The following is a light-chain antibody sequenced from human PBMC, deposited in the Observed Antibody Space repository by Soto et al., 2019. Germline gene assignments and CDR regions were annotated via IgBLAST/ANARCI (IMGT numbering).Light chain of an antibody. CDR2: GAS. Sequence: DIGMSLSAATLSVSEGERATLSCRVSQSVSSYLAWYQQKPGQAPRLLIYGASTRATGIPARFSGTGSGTEFTLSISSLQSEDSAVYYCQQYDNWPPITFGQGTRLEI. CDR1: QSVSSY. J-gene: IGKJ5*01. V-gene: IGKV3-15*01. CDR3: QQYDNWPPIT.